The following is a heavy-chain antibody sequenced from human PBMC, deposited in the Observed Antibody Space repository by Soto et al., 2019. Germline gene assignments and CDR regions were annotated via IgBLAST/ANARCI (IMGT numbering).Heavy chain of an antibody. CDR2: IMPVFPTA. D-gene: IGHD3-3*02. V-gene: IGHV1-69*12. J-gene: IGHJ6*01. CDR1: GGTFRTSA. CDR3: ARDKARQQLGGNYDYIIDV. Sequence: QVQLVQSGAEVKKPGSSVKVSCKTSGGTFRTSAISWVRQAPGQGRERMGGIMPVFPTADYAQKFQGRVTITADESTSRAYMVLSSLRSEDTAVYYCARDKARQQLGGNYDYIIDVWGQGNTVTVSS.